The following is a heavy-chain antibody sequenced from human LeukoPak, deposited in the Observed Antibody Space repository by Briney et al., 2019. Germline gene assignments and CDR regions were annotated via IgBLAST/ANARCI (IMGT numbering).Heavy chain of an antibody. V-gene: IGHV1-2*02. D-gene: IGHD5-24*01. Sequence: GASVKVSCKASGGTFSSYAISWVRQAPGQGLEWMGWINPNSGGTNYAQKFQGRVTMTRDTSISTAYMELSRLRSDDTAVYYCARTPRSGYNLSYWGQGTLVTVSS. CDR3: ARTPRSGYNLSY. CDR2: INPNSGGT. J-gene: IGHJ4*02. CDR1: GGTFSSYA.